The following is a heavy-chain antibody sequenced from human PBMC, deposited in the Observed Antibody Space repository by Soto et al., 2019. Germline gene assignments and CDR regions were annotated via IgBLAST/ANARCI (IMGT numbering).Heavy chain of an antibody. V-gene: IGHV1-46*01. CDR2: INPSSGDT. CDR3: AKSSSWYDGGSRYFDY. J-gene: IGHJ4*02. Sequence: QVQLVQSGAEVKRPGASVQVSCKASGYTFTSYYIHWVRQAPGQGLDWMGIINPSSGDTTYAQKFQGRVTMTRDTSTSTVYMDLSSLRSDDTAMYFCAKSSSWYDGGSRYFDYWGQGTLVTVSS. CDR1: GYTFTSYY. D-gene: IGHD6-13*01.